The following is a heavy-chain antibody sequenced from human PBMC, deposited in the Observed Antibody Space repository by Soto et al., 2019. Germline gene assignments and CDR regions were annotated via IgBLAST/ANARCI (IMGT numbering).Heavy chain of an antibody. CDR2: IIPIMGMT. D-gene: IGHD3-10*01. V-gene: IGHV1-69*02. CDR3: AGAGGSGTYPMDV. J-gene: IGHJ6*02. Sequence: QVQLVQSGAEVKKPGSSVKVSCKASGGTFSRYTLSWVRQAPGHGLEWMGRIIPIMGMTNYAQRVQGRVTITVDRSSAPSYMELSSLRSEDTAVYYCAGAGGSGTYPMDVWGQGTTVTVSS. CDR1: GGTFSRYT.